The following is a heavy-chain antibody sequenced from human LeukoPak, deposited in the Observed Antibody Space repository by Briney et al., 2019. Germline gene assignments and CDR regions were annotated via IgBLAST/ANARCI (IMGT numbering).Heavy chain of an antibody. V-gene: IGHV4-61*01. D-gene: IGHD3-22*01. Sequence: PSETLSLTCTVSGGSVSSGSYYWSWIRQPPGKGLEWIGYIYYSGSTNYNPSLKSRVTISVDTSKNQFSLKLSSVTAADTAVYYCARGLDYYDSSGYYYVWYFDLWGRGTLVTVSS. CDR2: IYYSGST. CDR3: ARGLDYYDSSGYYYVWYFDL. J-gene: IGHJ2*01. CDR1: GGSVSSGSYY.